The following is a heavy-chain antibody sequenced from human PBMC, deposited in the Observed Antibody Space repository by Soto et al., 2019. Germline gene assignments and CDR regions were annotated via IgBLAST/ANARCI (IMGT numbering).Heavy chain of an antibody. J-gene: IGHJ4*02. Sequence: ASVKVSCKASGYTFTGYYMHWVRQAPGQGLEWMGWINPSGGSTSYAQKFQGRVTMTRDTSTSTVYMELSSLRSEDTAVYCCARDLGIVVVPAAIGGFDYWGQGTLVTVSS. CDR1: GYTFTGYY. CDR2: INPSGGST. V-gene: IGHV1-46*01. D-gene: IGHD2-2*03. CDR3: ARDLGIVVVPAAIGGFDY.